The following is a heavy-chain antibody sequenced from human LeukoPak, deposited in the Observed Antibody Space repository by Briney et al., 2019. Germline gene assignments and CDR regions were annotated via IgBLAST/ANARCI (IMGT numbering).Heavy chain of an antibody. CDR3: ATIAAYGGGWYTIAY. J-gene: IGHJ4*02. V-gene: IGHV4-59*08. Sequence: SETLPLTCSVSGGSTSSYYWSWIRQPPGKGLEWIGYISDSGSTNYNPSLKSRVTMSVDTSRNQFSLKLSSVTAADTAVHYCATIAAYGGGWYTIAYWGQGTLVTVSS. CDR1: GGSTSSYY. CDR2: ISDSGST. D-gene: IGHD6-19*01.